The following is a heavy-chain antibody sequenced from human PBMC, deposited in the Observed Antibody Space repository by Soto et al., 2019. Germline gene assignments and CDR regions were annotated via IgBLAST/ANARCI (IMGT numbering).Heavy chain of an antibody. D-gene: IGHD1-26*01. Sequence: QVQLVQSGAEVKKPGASVKVSCKASGYSFTSFEINWVRQATGQGLEWMGWTNPNSGNTVYAQKFRGRLTMTSNTSISAAFMELSGLTSDDTALYYCARGGLVYAGADYLGQVTLITVDS. CDR2: TNPNSGNT. V-gene: IGHV1-8*01. CDR1: GYSFTSFE. CDR3: ARGGLVYAGADY. J-gene: IGHJ4*02.